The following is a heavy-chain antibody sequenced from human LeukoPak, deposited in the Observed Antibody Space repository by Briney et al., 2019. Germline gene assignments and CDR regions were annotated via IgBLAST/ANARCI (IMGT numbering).Heavy chain of an antibody. Sequence: SETLSLTCTVSGASISNYYWSWIRQTPEKGLEWMGHIHSSGGSSYYPSLKSRPTLSIDTSRNQLSLKLPSVTAADTAVYFCARLGSYHDFWGQGAQVTVSS. CDR3: ARLGSYHDF. D-gene: IGHD1-26*01. V-gene: IGHV4-4*09. CDR1: GASISNYY. CDR2: IHSSGGS. J-gene: IGHJ4*02.